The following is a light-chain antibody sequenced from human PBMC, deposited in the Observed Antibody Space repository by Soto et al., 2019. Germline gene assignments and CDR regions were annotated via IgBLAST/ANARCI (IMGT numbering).Light chain of an antibody. CDR3: SSYAGSNNFV. V-gene: IGLV2-8*01. CDR2: EVS. J-gene: IGLJ1*01. Sequence: SALTQPPSASGSPWQSGTLSCAGTNSDVGGYNYVSWYQQHPGKAPKLMIYEVSKRPSGVPDRFSGSKSGSTASLTVSGLQAEDEADYYCSSYAGSNNFVFGTGTKVTVL. CDR1: NSDVGGYNY.